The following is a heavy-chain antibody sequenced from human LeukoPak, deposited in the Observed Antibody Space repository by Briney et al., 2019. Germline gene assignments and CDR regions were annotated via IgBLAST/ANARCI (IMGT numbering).Heavy chain of an antibody. CDR1: GFTFSSYA. J-gene: IGHJ5*02. CDR3: ARDRYDGSGFDP. D-gene: IGHD3-22*01. Sequence: PGGSLRLSCADSGFTFSSYALSWVRQAPGKGLEWVSRINSYGSSTSYADSVKGRFTISRDNAKNTLYLQMNSLRAEDTAVYYCARDRYDGSGFDPWGQGTLVTVSS. CDR2: INSYGSST. V-gene: IGHV3-74*01.